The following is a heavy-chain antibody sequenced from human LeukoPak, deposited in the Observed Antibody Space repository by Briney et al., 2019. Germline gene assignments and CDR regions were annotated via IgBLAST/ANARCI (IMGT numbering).Heavy chain of an antibody. CDR1: GFTFSSYA. V-gene: IGHV3-64*01. D-gene: IGHD1-7*01. Sequence: GGSLRLSCAASGFTFSSYAMHWVRQAPGKGLEYVSAISSNGGSTYYANSVKGRFTISRDNSKNTLYLQMGSLRAEDMAVYYCARGFELSDYWGQGTLVTVSS. J-gene: IGHJ4*02. CDR2: ISSNGGST. CDR3: ARGFELSDY.